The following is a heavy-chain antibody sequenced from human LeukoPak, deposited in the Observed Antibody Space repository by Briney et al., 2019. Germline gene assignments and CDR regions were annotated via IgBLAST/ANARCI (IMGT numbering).Heavy chain of an antibody. J-gene: IGHJ5*02. CDR3: ARARLRSTGFDP. CDR1: GGSFSGYY. CDR2: INHSGSP. D-gene: IGHD5/OR15-5a*01. V-gene: IGHV4-34*01. Sequence: SETLSHTCAVYGGSFSGYYWSWIRQPPGKGLEWIGEINHSGSPNYNPSLKSRVTMSGDTSKMQFSLKLSSVTAADTAVYYCARARLRSTGFDPWGQGTLVTVSS.